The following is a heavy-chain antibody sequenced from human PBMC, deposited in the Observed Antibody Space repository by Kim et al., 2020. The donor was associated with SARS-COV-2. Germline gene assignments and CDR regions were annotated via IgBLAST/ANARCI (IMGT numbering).Heavy chain of an antibody. CDR1: GFTFSSYA. CDR3: ARDSYYDFWSGYPNDAFDI. J-gene: IGHJ3*02. CDR2: ISYDGSNK. V-gene: IGHV3-30-3*01. D-gene: IGHD3-3*01. Sequence: GGSLRLSCAASGFTFSSYAMHWVRQAPGKGLEWVAVISYDGSNKYYADSVKGRFTISRDNSKNTLYLQMNSLRAEDTAVYYCARDSYYDFWSGYPNDAFDIWGQGTMVTVSS.